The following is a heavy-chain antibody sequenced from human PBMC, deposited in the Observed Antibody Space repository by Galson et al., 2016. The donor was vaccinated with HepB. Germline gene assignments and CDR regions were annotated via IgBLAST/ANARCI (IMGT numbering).Heavy chain of an antibody. J-gene: IGHJ5*02. CDR2: ISYSGST. CDR3: ARQGMVRGDNLFDT. V-gene: IGHV4-39*01. D-gene: IGHD3-10*01. Sequence: SETLSLTCSVSGGSVSSGDYYWGWIRQAPGKGLEWIESISYSGSTFHNPSLKSRVIISVDTAKNQFSLELTSVTAADTAVYYCARQGMVRGDNLFDTWGQGILVTVSS. CDR1: GGSVSSGDYY.